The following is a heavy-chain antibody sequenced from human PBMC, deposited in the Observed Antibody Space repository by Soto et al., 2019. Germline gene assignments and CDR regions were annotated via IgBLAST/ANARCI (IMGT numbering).Heavy chain of an antibody. J-gene: IGHJ6*02. CDR3: ARQGNSIAVAITRDRYYYYYYGMDV. CDR1: RGSINSGGHY. D-gene: IGHD6-19*01. CDR2: IYYSGTT. Sequence: SETLSLTCTVSRGSINSGGHYWSWIRQYPGKGLECIGYIYYSGTTHYNPSLESRVSISIDTSKNQFSLRLSSVTAADTAMYYCARQGNSIAVAITRDRYYYYYYGMDVWGQGTKVTVSS. V-gene: IGHV4-31*03.